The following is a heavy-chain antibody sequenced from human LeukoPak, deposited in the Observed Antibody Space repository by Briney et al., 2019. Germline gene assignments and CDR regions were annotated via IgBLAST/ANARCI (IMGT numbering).Heavy chain of an antibody. J-gene: IGHJ4*02. CDR3: TTDGEDDSSGFYSDY. Sequence: PGGSLRLSCAASGFTFSSYEMNWVRQAPGKGLEWVSYISTSTTTIYYANSVKGRFTISRDNAKKSLYLQMNSLKTEDTAVYYCTTDGEDDSSGFYSDYWGQGTLVTVSS. V-gene: IGHV3-48*01. CDR1: GFTFSSYE. CDR2: ISTSTTTI. D-gene: IGHD3-22*01.